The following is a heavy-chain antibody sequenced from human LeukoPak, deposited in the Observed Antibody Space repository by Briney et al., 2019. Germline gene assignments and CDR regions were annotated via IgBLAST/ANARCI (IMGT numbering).Heavy chain of an antibody. V-gene: IGHV1-18*01. D-gene: IGHD1-26*01. Sequence: ASVKVSCKASGYTFSSYGISWVRQAPGQGLEWMGWIAIYDDYTNYAHKLQGRITMTTDTSTTTAYMELRSLRSDDTAVYFCARDPRVAATRVDYWGQGTLVTVSS. CDR2: IAIYDDYT. CDR3: ARDPRVAATRVDY. J-gene: IGHJ4*02. CDR1: GYTFSSYG.